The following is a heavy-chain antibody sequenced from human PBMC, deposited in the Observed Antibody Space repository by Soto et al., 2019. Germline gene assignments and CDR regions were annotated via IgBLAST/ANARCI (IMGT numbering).Heavy chain of an antibody. Sequence: SETLSLTCTVSGGSISSSSYYWGWIRQPPGKGLEWIGSIYYSGSTYYNPSLKSRVTISVDTSKNQFSLKLSSVTAADTAVYYCARIGRDSYGYGRYFDYWGQGTLVTVSS. CDR1: GGSISSSSYY. V-gene: IGHV4-39*01. CDR2: IYYSGST. D-gene: IGHD5-18*01. J-gene: IGHJ4*02. CDR3: ARIGRDSYGYGRYFDY.